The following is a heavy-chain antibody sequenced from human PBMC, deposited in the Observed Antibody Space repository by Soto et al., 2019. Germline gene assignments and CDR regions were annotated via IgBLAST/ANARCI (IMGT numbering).Heavy chain of an antibody. CDR2: IYSTGTT. CDR3: SKDGRGSGSHYNSVGY. V-gene: IGHV3-53*01. CDR1: GFTVGNNY. J-gene: IGHJ4*02. Sequence: EVQLVESGGGLIQPGGSLKLSCAASGFTVGNNYMSWVRQAPGKGLEWVSLIYSTGTTKYADSVKGRFTVSRDNAKNTLYLQMNSLRAEDTAVYYCSKDGRGSGSHYNSVGYWGQGPLVTVSS. D-gene: IGHD3-10*01.